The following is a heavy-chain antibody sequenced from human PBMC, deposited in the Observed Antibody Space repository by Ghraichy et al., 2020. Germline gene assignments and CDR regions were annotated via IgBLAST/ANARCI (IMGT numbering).Heavy chain of an antibody. D-gene: IGHD6-25*01. V-gene: IGHV3-64D*06. CDR2: ISDNGGST. Sequence: GGSLRLSCLASGFTFSSYGMHWVRQAPGKGLTYVSGISDNGGSTYYPDSMKGRFTVSRDNSKSTLYLQMSSLRAEDTALYYCVKGDDSGTGWFFDLWGRGTLVTVSS. CDR3: VKGDDSGTGWFFDL. J-gene: IGHJ2*01. CDR1: GFTFSSYG.